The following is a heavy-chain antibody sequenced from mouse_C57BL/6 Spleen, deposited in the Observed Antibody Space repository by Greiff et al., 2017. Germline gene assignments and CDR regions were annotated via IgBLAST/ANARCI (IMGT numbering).Heavy chain of an antibody. CDR3: TRDWLRLQWFAY. J-gene: IGHJ3*01. CDR1: GFTFSSYA. D-gene: IGHD3-2*02. V-gene: IGHV5-4*01. Sequence: DVKLVESGGGLVKPGGSLKLSCAASGFTFSSYATSWVRQTSEKRLEWVATISYVCSYTYYPDNVKGRFTLPSDNAKNDLCLQISHLKSEDTGMYCCTRDWLRLQWFAYWGQGTLVTVSA. CDR2: ISYVCSYT.